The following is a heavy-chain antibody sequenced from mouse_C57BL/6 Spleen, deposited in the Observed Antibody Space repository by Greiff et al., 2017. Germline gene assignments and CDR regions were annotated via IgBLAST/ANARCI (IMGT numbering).Heavy chain of an antibody. CDR1: GYTFTSYW. D-gene: IGHD2-4*01. Sequence: QVQLQQPGAELVKPGASVKMSCKASGYTFTSYWITWVKQRPGQGLEWIGDIYPGSGSTNYNEKFKSKATLTVDTSSSTAYMQLSSLTSEDSAVYYCARTPYYDYDVGDSMDYWGQGTSVTVSS. CDR3: ARTPYYDYDVGDSMDY. V-gene: IGHV1-55*01. J-gene: IGHJ4*01. CDR2: IYPGSGST.